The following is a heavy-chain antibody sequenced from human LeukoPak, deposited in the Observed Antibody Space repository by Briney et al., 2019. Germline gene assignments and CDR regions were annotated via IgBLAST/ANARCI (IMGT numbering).Heavy chain of an antibody. V-gene: IGHV3-74*01. CDR1: RFTFSVHW. Sequence: GGSLRLSCAASRFTFSVHWMHWVRQAPGKGLEWVSRINPDESDKAYADSVKGRFTISRDNAKNSLYLQMNSLRAEDTALYYCAKDFVDTAMVLTNWGQGTLVTVSS. CDR2: INPDESDK. CDR3: AKDFVDTAMVLTN. D-gene: IGHD5-18*01. J-gene: IGHJ4*02.